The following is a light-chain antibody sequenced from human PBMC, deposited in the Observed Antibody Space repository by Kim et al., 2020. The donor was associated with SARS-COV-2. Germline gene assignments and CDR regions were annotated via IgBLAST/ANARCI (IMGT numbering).Light chain of an antibody. V-gene: IGKV1-5*03. J-gene: IGKJ2*01. Sequence: DIQMTQSPSTLSASVGDRVIITCRASQSINNWLAWYQLKPGKAPKLLIYKASTLESGVPSRFSGSASGTEFTLTISSLHPDDFATYYCQQYDTYSYTFGQGTKLEI. CDR1: QSINNW. CDR3: QQYDTYSYT. CDR2: KAS.